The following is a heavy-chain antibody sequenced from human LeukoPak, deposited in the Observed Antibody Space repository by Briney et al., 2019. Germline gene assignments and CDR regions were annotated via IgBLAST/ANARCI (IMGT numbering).Heavy chain of an antibody. D-gene: IGHD3-3*01. Sequence: PSQTLSLTCTVSGGSISSGGYYWSWIRQHPGKGLEWIGYIYYSGSTYYNPSLKSRVTISVDTSKNQFSLKLSSVTAADTAVYYCARVNGLRFVNWFDPWGQGTLVTVSS. J-gene: IGHJ5*02. V-gene: IGHV4-31*03. CDR2: IYYSGST. CDR1: GGSISSGGYY. CDR3: ARVNGLRFVNWFDP.